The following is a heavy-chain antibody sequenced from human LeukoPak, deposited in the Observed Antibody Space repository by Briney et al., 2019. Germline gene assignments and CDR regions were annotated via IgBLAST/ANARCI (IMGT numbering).Heavy chain of an antibody. Sequence: SETLSLTCAVYGGSFSGYFWSWIRQPPGKGLEWIGEINHSGITYYNPSLKSRVTISVDTSKNQYSLMVTSVTAANTAVYYCARGPYRRDYWGQGTLVTVSS. CDR1: GGSFSGYF. V-gene: IGHV4-34*01. J-gene: IGHJ4*02. CDR3: ARGPYRRDY. CDR2: INHSGIT. D-gene: IGHD2-21*01.